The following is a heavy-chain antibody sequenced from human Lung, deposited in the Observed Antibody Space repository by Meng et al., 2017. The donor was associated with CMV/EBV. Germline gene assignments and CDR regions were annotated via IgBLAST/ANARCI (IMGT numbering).Heavy chain of an antibody. Sequence: SGFAFNTYAMVRVRRAPGRGLEWVYVSSGGSGYSYYADSLKGRFAISRDNSQNTLYLQMNSLRDNDTAIYYCAKVISWGVVDPFDYWGQGTLVTVSS. V-gene: IGHV3-23*01. CDR1: GFAFNTYA. J-gene: IGHJ4*02. CDR3: AKVISWGVVDPFDY. CDR2: SSGGSGYS. D-gene: IGHD3-16*01.